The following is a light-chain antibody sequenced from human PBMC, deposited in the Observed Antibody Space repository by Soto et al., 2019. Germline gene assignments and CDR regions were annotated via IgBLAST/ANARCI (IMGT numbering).Light chain of an antibody. J-gene: IGKJ1*01. CDR1: QSIRNN. V-gene: IGKV3-15*01. CDR3: QQYDNWPRT. CDR2: DAS. Sequence: EIVMTQSPATLSVSPGERGTLSCRASQSIRNNLAWYQQKPGQAPRLLIYDASITATGIPARFSGGGSGTEFVLSISSLQSEDSAVYYCQQYDNWPRTFGQGTKVDIK.